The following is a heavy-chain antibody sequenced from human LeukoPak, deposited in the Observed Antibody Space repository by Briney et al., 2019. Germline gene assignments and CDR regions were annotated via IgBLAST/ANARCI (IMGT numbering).Heavy chain of an antibody. CDR2: INHSGST. Sequence: SSETLSLTCTVSGGSISSGGYYWSWIRQPPGKGLEWIGEINHSGSTNHNPSLKSRVTISVDTSKNQFSLKLSSVAAADTAVYYCASKRTFWGYFDYWGQGTLVTVSS. J-gene: IGHJ4*02. D-gene: IGHD7-27*01. CDR1: GGSISSGGYY. V-gene: IGHV4-39*07. CDR3: ASKRTFWGYFDY.